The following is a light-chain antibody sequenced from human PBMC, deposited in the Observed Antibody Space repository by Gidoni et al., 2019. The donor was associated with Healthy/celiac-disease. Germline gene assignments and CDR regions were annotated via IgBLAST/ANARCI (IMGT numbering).Light chain of an antibody. CDR2: DAS. CDR1: QSVSSY. CDR3: QQRSNWLYT. Sequence: IVLTQSPATLSLSPVERATLSCSASQSVSSYLAWYQQKPGQAPRLLIYDASNRATDIPARLSGSGSGTDFTLTISSLEPEDCAVYYCQQRSNWLYTFGQGTKLEIK. V-gene: IGKV3-11*01. J-gene: IGKJ2*01.